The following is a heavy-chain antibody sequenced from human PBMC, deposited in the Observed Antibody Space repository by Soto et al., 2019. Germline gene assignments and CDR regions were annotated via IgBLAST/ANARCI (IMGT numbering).Heavy chain of an antibody. Sequence: EVQLVESGGGLVQPGGSLRLSCAASGFTFSSYWMHWVRQAPGKGLLWVSRINSDGSTTSYADPVKGRFTISRDNAKNTLYLQMDSLRAEDAAVYYCARVAYGDYWFDPGGQGTLVTVSS. CDR3: ARVAYGDYWFDP. CDR2: INSDGSTT. D-gene: IGHD4-17*01. CDR1: GFTFSSYW. J-gene: IGHJ5*02. V-gene: IGHV3-74*01.